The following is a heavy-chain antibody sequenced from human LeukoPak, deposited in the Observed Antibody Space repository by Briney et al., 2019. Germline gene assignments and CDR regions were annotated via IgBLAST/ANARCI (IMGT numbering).Heavy chain of an antibody. J-gene: IGHJ3*02. CDR1: GGSFSGYY. Sequence: SETLSLTCAVYGGSFSGYYWSWIRQPPGKGLEWIGEINHSGSPNYNPALQSRVTISIHTSKNQFSLKLNSVTAADTAVYYCARPRTVTRDDAFDIWGQGTMVTVSS. D-gene: IGHD4-17*01. CDR3: ARPRTVTRDDAFDI. CDR2: INHSGSP. V-gene: IGHV4-34*01.